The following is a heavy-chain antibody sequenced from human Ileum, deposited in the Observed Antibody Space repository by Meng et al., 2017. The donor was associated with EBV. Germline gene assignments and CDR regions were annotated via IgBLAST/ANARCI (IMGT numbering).Heavy chain of an antibody. CDR2: ININTGNP. J-gene: IGHJ4*02. CDR1: GYTFTSSS. CDR3: ARDKIAVAGITGDY. V-gene: IGHV7-4-1*01. Sequence: QVQLVRSGSELKKPGDSVKVSCQAAGYTFTSSSMNWVRHAPGQGLEWMGWININTGNPTYAQGFTGRFVFSLDTSVSTAYLQIDSLKAEDTAVYYCARDKIAVAGITGDYWGQGTLVTVSS. D-gene: IGHD6-19*01.